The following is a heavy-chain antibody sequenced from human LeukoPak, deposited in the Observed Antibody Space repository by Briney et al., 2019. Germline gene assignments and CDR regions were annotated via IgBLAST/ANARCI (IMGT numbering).Heavy chain of an antibody. D-gene: IGHD2-8*02. CDR3: AAVPNANAWYWDDAFDI. Sequence: ASVKVSCKASGFTFTTSAVQWVRQARGQRLEWIGRIVVGSGNTDHAQEFQGRLTITRDISTSTAYMELSSLTSDDTAVYYCAAVPNANAWYWDDAFDIWGQGTMVTVSS. CDR2: IVVGSGNT. V-gene: IGHV1-58*01. J-gene: IGHJ3*02. CDR1: GFTFTTSA.